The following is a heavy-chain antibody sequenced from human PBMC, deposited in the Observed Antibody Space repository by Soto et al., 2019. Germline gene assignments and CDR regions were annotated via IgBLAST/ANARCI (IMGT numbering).Heavy chain of an antibody. CDR2: ISYDGSNK. CDR3: AKDKSEVRAGVFDI. V-gene: IGHV3-30*18. D-gene: IGHD2-8*01. CDR1: GFTFSNYG. Sequence: GGSLRLSCAASGFTFSNYGMHWVRQAPGKGLEWVAVISYDGSNKYYADSVKGRFTISRDNSKNTLYLQMNSLRAEDTAVYYCAKDKSEVRAGVFDISGQGTMDTV. J-gene: IGHJ3*02.